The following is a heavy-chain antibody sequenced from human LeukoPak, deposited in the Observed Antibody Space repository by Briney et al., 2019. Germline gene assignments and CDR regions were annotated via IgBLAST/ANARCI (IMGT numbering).Heavy chain of an antibody. CDR2: INPSGGNT. V-gene: IGHV1-46*01. CDR1: GYTFTSYY. CDR3: ARSVHVKSYCNTISCSGEGMDV. Sequence: ASVKVSCKASGYTFTSYYMHWVRQAPGQGLEWMGIINPSGGNTDYAQKFQDRVTMTTDTSTSTVYLELRSLRSDDTAVYYCARSVHVKSYCNTISCSGEGMDVWGQGTTVIVSS. J-gene: IGHJ6*02. D-gene: IGHD2-2*01.